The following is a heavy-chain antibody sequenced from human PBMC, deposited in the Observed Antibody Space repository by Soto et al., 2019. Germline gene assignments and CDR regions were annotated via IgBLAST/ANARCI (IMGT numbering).Heavy chain of an antibody. CDR1: GYIFTNYW. D-gene: IGHD4-17*01. J-gene: IGHJ6*02. CDR3: ARRSVLTTGTYYYYGMDV. V-gene: IGHV5-51*01. Sequence: GECLKISCKASGYIFTNYWIAWVRQMPGKGLEWMGIMSPGDSDIRYSPSFQGQVTFSADKSISTAYMQWSGLKASDTAIYYCARRSVLTTGTYYYYGMDVWGQGTTVPVSS. CDR2: MSPGDSDI.